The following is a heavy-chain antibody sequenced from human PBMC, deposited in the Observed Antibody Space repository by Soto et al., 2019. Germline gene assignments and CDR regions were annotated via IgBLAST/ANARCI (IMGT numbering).Heavy chain of an antibody. CDR1: GFTFSNYA. J-gene: IGHJ6*02. V-gene: IGHV3-23*01. CDR2: ISKNAAST. Sequence: EVQLLESGGGLVQPGGSLRLSCAASGFTFSNYAVNWVRQAPGKGLEWVSSISKNAASTYYADSVEGRFTISRDNSKNTLYLQMNSLRAEDTAVYYCARALIGIHGMGVWGQGTTVTVSS. D-gene: IGHD1-20*01. CDR3: ARALIGIHGMGV.